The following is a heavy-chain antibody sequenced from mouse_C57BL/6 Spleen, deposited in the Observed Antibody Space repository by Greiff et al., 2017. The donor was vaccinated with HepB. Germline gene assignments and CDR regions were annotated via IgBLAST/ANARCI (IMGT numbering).Heavy chain of an antibody. D-gene: IGHD1-1*01. Sequence: EVKLMESGGGLVKPGGSLKLSCAASGFTFSSYAMSWVRQTPEKRLEWVATISDGGSYTYYPDNVKGRFTISRDNAKNNLYLQMSHLKSEDTAMYYCARDRYGSSYEWYFDVWGTGTTVTVSS. CDR2: ISDGGSYT. J-gene: IGHJ1*03. CDR3: ARDRYGSSYEWYFDV. V-gene: IGHV5-4*01. CDR1: GFTFSSYA.